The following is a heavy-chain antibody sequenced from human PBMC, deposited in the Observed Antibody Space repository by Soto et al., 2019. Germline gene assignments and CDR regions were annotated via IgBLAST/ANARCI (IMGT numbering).Heavy chain of an antibody. Sequence: QVHLVESGGGVVQPGRSLTLSCTASGFAFSNYGIHWVRQAPGRGLEWVAVIWSDGTKKFYAGSVRGRFTISRDNSKNTIYLQMSRLRAEDTAVYYCARDWWEEPAGKETVSQFDYWGQGTLVTVSS. CDR2: IWSDGTKK. D-gene: IGHD6-13*01. CDR1: GFAFSNYG. CDR3: ARDWWEEPAGKETVSQFDY. J-gene: IGHJ4*02. V-gene: IGHV3-33*01.